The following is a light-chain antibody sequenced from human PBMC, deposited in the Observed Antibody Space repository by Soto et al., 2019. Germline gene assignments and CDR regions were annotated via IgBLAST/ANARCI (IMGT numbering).Light chain of an antibody. CDR1: QSVSSY. V-gene: IGKV3-15*01. Sequence: EIVMTQSPATLSVSPGERATLSCRASQSVSSYLAWYQQKPGQAPRLLIYSASTRATGIPARFSGSGSGTEFILTISSLQSEDFAVYYCQQYSKSPLTFGGGTKVEIK. CDR2: SAS. J-gene: IGKJ4*01. CDR3: QQYSKSPLT.